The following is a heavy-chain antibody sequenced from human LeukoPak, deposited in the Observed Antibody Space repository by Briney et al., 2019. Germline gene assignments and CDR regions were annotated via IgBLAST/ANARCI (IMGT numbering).Heavy chain of an antibody. Sequence: GGSLRLSCVASGFTFSSYTLHWVRLAPGKGLEWVAVMSYDGSHKFHADSVKGRFTISRDNSKNTLYLQMNSLRAEDTAIYFCARDVGGYAFDYWGQGTLVTVSS. D-gene: IGHD5-12*01. CDR3: ARDVGGYAFDY. CDR1: GFTFSSYT. J-gene: IGHJ4*02. CDR2: MSYDGSHK. V-gene: IGHV3-30*04.